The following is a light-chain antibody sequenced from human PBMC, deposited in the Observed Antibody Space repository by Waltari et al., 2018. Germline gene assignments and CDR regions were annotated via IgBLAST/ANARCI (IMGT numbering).Light chain of an antibody. CDR3: SSQSSDNVVL. Sequence: QSALTQPASLSGSPGQPITIPCPGTSNAVGSYNLVSWYQDHPGQGPKVIIYDVSDRPSGVSARFSGSKSGNTASLTISGLQAEDEADYYCSSQSSDNVVLFGGGTKVTVL. V-gene: IGLV2-14*03. CDR1: SNAVGSYNL. J-gene: IGLJ3*02. CDR2: DVS.